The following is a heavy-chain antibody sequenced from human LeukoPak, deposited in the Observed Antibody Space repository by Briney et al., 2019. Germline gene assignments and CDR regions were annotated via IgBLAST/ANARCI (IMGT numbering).Heavy chain of an antibody. D-gene: IGHD3-3*01. CDR3: ARDVSVLEWLRNWFDP. CDR1: GFTFSSYS. J-gene: IGHJ5*02. Sequence: GSLRLSCAASGFTFSSYSMNWVRQAPGKGLEWVSSISSSSSYIYYADSVKGRFTISRDNAKNSLYLQMNSLRAEDTAVYYCARDVSVLEWLRNWFDPWGQGTLVTVSS. CDR2: ISSSSSYI. V-gene: IGHV3-21*01.